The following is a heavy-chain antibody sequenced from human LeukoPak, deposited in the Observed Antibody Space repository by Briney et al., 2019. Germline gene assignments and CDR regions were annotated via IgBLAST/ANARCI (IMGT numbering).Heavy chain of an antibody. J-gene: IGHJ5*02. V-gene: IGHV5-51*01. CDR1: GYSFTSYW. D-gene: IGHD3-22*01. CDR2: IYPGDSDT. CDR3: ARRTYYYDSSGLGYNWFDP. Sequence: GESLKISCKGSGYSFTSYWIGWVRQMPGIGLEWMGIIYPGDSDTRYSPSFQGQVTISADKSISTAYLQWSSLKASDTAMYYCARRTYYYDSSGLGYNWFDPWGQGTLVTVSS.